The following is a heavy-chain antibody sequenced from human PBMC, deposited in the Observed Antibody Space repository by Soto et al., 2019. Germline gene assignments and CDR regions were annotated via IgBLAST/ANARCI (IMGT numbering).Heavy chain of an antibody. V-gene: IGHV5-10-1*01. CDR2: IDPSDSYT. CDR3: ARASSSWYFNYGMDV. CDR1: GYSFTSYW. Sequence: PVLSLKISCNGSGYSFTSYWISWVRQMPGKGLEWMGRIDPSDSYTNYSPSFQGHVTISADKSISTAYLQWSSLKASDTAMYYCARASSSWYFNYGMDVWRQGTTVTVSS. D-gene: IGHD6-13*01. J-gene: IGHJ6*02.